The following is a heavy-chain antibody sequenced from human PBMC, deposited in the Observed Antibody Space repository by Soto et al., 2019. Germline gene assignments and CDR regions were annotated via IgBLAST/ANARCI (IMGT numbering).Heavy chain of an antibody. CDR3: ARLYSTSSVNRWFDP. D-gene: IGHD6-6*01. V-gene: IGHV3-48*02. CDR2: ISASGDAI. Sequence: EVQLEESGGGLVQPGGSLRLSCAASGFTFSTYSMNWVRQAPGKGLEWISFISASGDAIYYADSVRGRFTISRDNAESSLYLQVNSLRDEDTAVYYCARLYSTSSVNRWFDPWGQGTLVTVSS. CDR1: GFTFSTYS. J-gene: IGHJ5*02.